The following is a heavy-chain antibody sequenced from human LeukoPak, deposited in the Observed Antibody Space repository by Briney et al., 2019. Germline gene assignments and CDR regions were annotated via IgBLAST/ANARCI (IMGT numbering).Heavy chain of an antibody. CDR2: ISGSGGNA. V-gene: IGHV3-23*01. CDR3: AQDWEDIVVIAATLGH. Sequence: PGGSLRLSCAVSGFTFSSYVMSWVRQAPGKGLQWVSAISGSGGNAYYAASVKGRFIISRDNSENTLYLQMNSLRDEDTAIYYCAQDWEDIVVIAATLGHWGQGALVTVSS. J-gene: IGHJ4*02. CDR1: GFTFSSYV. D-gene: IGHD2-15*01.